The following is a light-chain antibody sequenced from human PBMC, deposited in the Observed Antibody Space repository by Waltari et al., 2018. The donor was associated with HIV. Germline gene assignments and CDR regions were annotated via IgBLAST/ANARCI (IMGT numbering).Light chain of an antibody. J-gene: IGKJ1*01. CDR1: QSVSVY. Sequence: DIQMTQSPSSLSASVGDRVTISCRTSQSVSVYLNWYQQKAGRAPKLLICAASTLQSGVPSRFSGSGSGTNFTLSITSLQPEDSATYYCQQTYNTLWTFGQGTKVEV. CDR3: QQTYNTLWT. V-gene: IGKV1-39*01. CDR2: AAS.